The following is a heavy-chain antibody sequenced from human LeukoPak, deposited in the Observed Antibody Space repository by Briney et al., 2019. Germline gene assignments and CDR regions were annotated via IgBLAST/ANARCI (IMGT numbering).Heavy chain of an antibody. CDR1: GYTFTGYY. CDR3: ARVAPLGDGMDV. Sequence: ASVKVSCKASGYTFTGYYMHWVRQAPGQGLEWMGWINPNSGGTNYAQKFQGWVTMTRDTSISTAYMELSRLRPDDTAVYYCARVAPLGDGMDVWGQGTTVTVSS. V-gene: IGHV1-2*04. J-gene: IGHJ6*02. CDR2: INPNSGGT.